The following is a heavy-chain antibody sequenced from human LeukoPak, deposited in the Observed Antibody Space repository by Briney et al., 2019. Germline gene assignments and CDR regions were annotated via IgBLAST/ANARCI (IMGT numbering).Heavy chain of an antibody. CDR1: GGTFSSYA. D-gene: IGHD2-15*01. CDR3: ARDGVRRYCSGGSCYLSLDY. CDR2: IIPIVGTA. V-gene: IGHV1-69*05. Sequence: SVRVSCKASGGTFSSYAISWVRQAPGQGLEWMGGIIPIVGTANYAQKFQGRVTITTDESTSTAYMELSSLRSEDTAVYYCARDGVRRYCSGGSCYLSLDYWGQGTLVTVSS. J-gene: IGHJ4*02.